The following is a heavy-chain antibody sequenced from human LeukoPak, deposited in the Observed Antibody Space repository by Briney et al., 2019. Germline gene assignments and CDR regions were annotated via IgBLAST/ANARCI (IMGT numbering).Heavy chain of an antibody. Sequence: ASVKVSCKASGYTFTDYYMHWVRQAPGQGLEWMGWINPNSGGTNYAQKFQGRVTMTRDTSISTAYMELSRLRSDDTAVYYCARAEYSSSSLYGYWGQGTLVTVSS. CDR2: INPNSGGT. CDR1: GYTFTDYY. V-gene: IGHV1-2*02. D-gene: IGHD6-6*01. CDR3: ARAEYSSSSLYGY. J-gene: IGHJ4*02.